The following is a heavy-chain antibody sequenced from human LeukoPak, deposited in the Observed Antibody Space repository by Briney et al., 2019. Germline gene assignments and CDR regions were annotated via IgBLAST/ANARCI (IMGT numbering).Heavy chain of an antibody. J-gene: IGHJ4*02. V-gene: IGHV3-48*03. CDR1: GFTFSSYE. Sequence: GGSLSLSCAASGFTFSSYEMNWVRQAPGKGLEWVSYISSSGSTIYYADSVKGRFTISRDNAKNSLYLQMNSLRAEDTAVYYCARVLISGWLPLDYGGQGTLDTVSS. CDR3: ARVLISGWLPLDY. D-gene: IGHD5-24*01. CDR2: ISSSGSTI.